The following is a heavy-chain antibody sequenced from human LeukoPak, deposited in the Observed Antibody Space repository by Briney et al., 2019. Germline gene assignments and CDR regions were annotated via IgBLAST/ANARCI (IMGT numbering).Heavy chain of an antibody. J-gene: IGHJ4*02. CDR1: GFTFDDYA. CDR3: AKDFADQQGSWYEGIDY. V-gene: IGHV3-9*01. CDR2: ISWNSGSI. D-gene: IGHD6-13*01. Sequence: GGSLRLSCAASGFTFDDYAMHWVRQAPGKGLEWVSGISWNSGSIGYADSVKGRFTISRDNAKNSLYLQMNSLRAEDTALYYCAKDFADQQGSWYEGIDYWGQGTLVTVSS.